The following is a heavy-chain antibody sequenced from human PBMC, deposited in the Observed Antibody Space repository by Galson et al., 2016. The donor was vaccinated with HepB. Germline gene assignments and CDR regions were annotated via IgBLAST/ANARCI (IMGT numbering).Heavy chain of an antibody. D-gene: IGHD3-3*01. Sequence: ETLSLTCTVSGGSISRYYWSWIRQPPGKGLEWIGYIHYSGSINYNPSLKSRVTISIDTSKNQFSLKLNSVTAADTAVYYCARGQVRNYDFWNDPPTYFYYGMDVWSQGTAVTVSS. V-gene: IGHV4-59*12. CDR2: IHYSGSI. CDR1: GGSISRYY. J-gene: IGHJ6*02. CDR3: ARGQVRNYDFWNDPPTYFYYGMDV.